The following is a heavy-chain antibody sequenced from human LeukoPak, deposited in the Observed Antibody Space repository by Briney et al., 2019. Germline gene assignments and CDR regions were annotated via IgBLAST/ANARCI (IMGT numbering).Heavy chain of an antibody. CDR2: IYPGDSDT. CDR1: GYSFTSYW. CDR3: ARQRASYYDY. Sequence: GEPLKIPCKGSGYSFTSYWIGWARPMPGKRQEWMGIIYPGDSDTRYTPSFQGKVTTSADRTISTAYLQWSSLKASDTAIYYCARQRASYYDYWGQGTLVTVSS. V-gene: IGHV5-51*01. J-gene: IGHJ4*02.